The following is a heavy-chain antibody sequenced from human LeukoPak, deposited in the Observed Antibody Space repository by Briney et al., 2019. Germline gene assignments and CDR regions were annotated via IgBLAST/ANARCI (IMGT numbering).Heavy chain of an antibody. CDR2: IRGSGGNT. D-gene: IGHD5-24*01. CDR3: AKDEADGYTNYGDT. Sequence: GGSLRLSCAASGFTFNNYAMPWVRQAPGKGLEGLSTIRGSGGNTYYADSVKGRFTISRDNSKNTLYLQMNTLRAEDTALYYCAKDEADGYTNYGDTWGQGTLVTVSS. V-gene: IGHV3-23*01. J-gene: IGHJ4*02. CDR1: GFTFNNYA.